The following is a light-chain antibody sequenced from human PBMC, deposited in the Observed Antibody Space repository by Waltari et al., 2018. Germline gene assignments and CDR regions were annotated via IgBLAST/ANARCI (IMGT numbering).Light chain of an antibody. CDR2: GAS. CDR3: QQYGSSPPRT. J-gene: IGKJ1*01. V-gene: IGKV3-20*01. CDR1: QSVSSSY. Sequence: EIVLTQSPGTLSLSPGERATLSCMASQSVSSSYLAWYQQKPGQAPRLLSYGASSRATGIPDRFSGSGSGTDFTLTISRLEPEDFAVYYCQQYGSSPPRTFGQGTKVEIK.